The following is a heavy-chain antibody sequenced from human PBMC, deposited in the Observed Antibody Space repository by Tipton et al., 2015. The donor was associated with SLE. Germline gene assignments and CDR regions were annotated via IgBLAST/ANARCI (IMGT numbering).Heavy chain of an antibody. Sequence: TLSLTCTVSGGSIRISNNYWGWTRQPPGKGLEWIGQIYYSGTTHYNPSLKSRVTISIDTSINQFSLKMRSVTAADTAVYFCARDPPSSYYYGMDVWGRGATVTVSS. D-gene: IGHD3-10*01. V-gene: IGHV4-39*02. CDR2: IYYSGTT. J-gene: IGHJ6*02. CDR3: ARDPPSSYYYGMDV. CDR1: GGSIRISNNY.